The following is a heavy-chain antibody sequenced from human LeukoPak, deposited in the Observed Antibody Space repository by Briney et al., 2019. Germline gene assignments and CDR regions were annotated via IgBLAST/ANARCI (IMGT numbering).Heavy chain of an antibody. CDR2: LSRSGST. V-gene: IGHV4-34*01. J-gene: IGHJ4*02. D-gene: IGHD3-3*01. CDR1: GGSFSGYY. Sequence: PSETLSLTGAVYGGSFSGYYWSWIRQGPGKGLEWIGDLSRSGSTNSNPSLKSRVTISVDTSKNQFSLKLSSVTAADMAVYYCARGRPRGITIFGVATQDYWGQGTLVTVSS. CDR3: ARGRPRGITIFGVATQDY.